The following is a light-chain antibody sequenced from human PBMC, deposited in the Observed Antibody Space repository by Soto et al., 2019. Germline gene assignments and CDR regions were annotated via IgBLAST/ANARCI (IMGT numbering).Light chain of an antibody. V-gene: IGKV1-5*01. CDR3: QQYNTYWT. Sequence: DIQMTQSPSTLSASVGDRVTITCRASQSIDRWLAWYHQRPGKAPELLIYDASILQGGVPSRFSGSGSGTEFTLSISSLQPGDFATYYCQQYNTYWTFGQGTKVEMK. CDR2: DAS. CDR1: QSIDRW. J-gene: IGKJ1*01.